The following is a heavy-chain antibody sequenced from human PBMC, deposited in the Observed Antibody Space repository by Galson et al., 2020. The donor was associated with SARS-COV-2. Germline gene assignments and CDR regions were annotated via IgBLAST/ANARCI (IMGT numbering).Heavy chain of an antibody. CDR3: AKEVTTYCGCACYLPGDS. Sequence: GGSLRLSCSASGFIFSRYGMTWVRQAPGKGLEWVSNLSVSGGVTYYADSVEGRFTISRDNSKNTVSLQMNSLRADDTGVYYCAKEVTTYCGCACYLPGDSWGQGTLVTFAS. CDR1: GFIFSRYG. J-gene: IGHJ4*02. V-gene: IGHV3-23*01. D-gene: IGHD2-21*01. CDR2: LSVSGGVT.